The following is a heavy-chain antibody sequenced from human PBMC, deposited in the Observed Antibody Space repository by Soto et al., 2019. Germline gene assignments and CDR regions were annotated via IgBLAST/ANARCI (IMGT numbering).Heavy chain of an antibody. J-gene: IGHJ6*02. CDR1: GYTFTSYG. V-gene: IGHV1-18*04. CDR3: ARWLVPYYYYGMDV. D-gene: IGHD6-19*01. Sequence: ASVKVSCKASGYTFTSYGISWVRQAPGQGREWMGWISAYNGNTNYAQKLQGRVTMTTDTSTSTAYMELRSLRSDDTAVYYCARWLVPYYYYGMDVWGQGTTVTVSS. CDR2: ISAYNGNT.